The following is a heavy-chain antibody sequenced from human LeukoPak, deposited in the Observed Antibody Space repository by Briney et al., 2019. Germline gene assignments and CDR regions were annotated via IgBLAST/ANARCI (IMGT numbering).Heavy chain of an antibody. CDR3: AKDFYDSSGSRYDY. CDR1: GFAFSSYA. V-gene: IGHV3-23*01. D-gene: IGHD3-22*01. Sequence: QAGGSLRLSCTASGFAFSSYATSWVRQAPGVGLEWVSAIDGGGGRTWHADSVRGRFTISRDNSKNTLFMQMNSLRAEDTAVYYCAKDFYDSSGSRYDYWGQGTLVTVSS. CDR2: IDGGGGRT. J-gene: IGHJ4*02.